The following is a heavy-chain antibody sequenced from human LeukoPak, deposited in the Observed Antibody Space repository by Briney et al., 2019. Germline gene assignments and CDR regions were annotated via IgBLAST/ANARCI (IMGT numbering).Heavy chain of an antibody. V-gene: IGHV3-49*05. Sequence: KPGGSLRLSCTVSRFTFVDYAMMWFRQAPGKGLEWVAFIRSKAYGGTTEYAASVKGRFTISRDDSKSIAYLQMNSLKTEDTAVYSCTRGFVFYGSGTHSDYWGQGTLVTVSS. CDR1: RFTFVDYA. J-gene: IGHJ4*02. CDR3: TRGFVFYGSGTHSDY. D-gene: IGHD3-10*01. CDR2: IRSKAYGGTT.